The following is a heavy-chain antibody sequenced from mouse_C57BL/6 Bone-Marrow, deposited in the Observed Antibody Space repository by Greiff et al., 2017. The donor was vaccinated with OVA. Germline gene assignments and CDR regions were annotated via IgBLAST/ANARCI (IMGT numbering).Heavy chain of an antibody. D-gene: IGHD1-1*01. Sequence: DVQLVESGPGLVKPSQSLSLTCSVTGYSITSGYYWNWIRQFPGNKLEWMGYISYDGSNNYNPSLKNRISITRDTSKNQFFLKLNSVTTEDTATYYCARDEGLLLRGSYAMDYWGQGTSVTVSS. CDR1: GYSITSGYY. V-gene: IGHV3-6*01. J-gene: IGHJ4*01. CDR2: ISYDGSN. CDR3: ARDEGLLLRGSYAMDY.